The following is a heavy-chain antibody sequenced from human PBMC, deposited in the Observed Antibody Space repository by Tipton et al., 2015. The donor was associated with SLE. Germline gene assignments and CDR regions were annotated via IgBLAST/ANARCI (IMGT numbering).Heavy chain of an antibody. J-gene: IGHJ3*02. V-gene: IGHV4-38-2*02. D-gene: IGHD1-14*01. CDR2: IYHSGNT. Sequence: LRLSCTVSGYSISNNYYWGWIRQPPGKGLTWIGNIYHSGNTYYSPSLRSRVTISIDTSKNQFSLRLTSVTAADTAVYYCARDGDAIVGTTGAFDIWGQGTMVTVSA. CDR3: ARDGDAIVGTTGAFDI. CDR1: GYSISNNYY.